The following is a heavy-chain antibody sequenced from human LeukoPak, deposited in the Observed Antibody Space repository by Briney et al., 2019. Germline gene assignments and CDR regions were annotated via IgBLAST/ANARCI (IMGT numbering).Heavy chain of an antibody. CDR1: GFTLSKYG. D-gene: IGHD6-13*01. Sequence: HPGGSLRLSCAASGFTLSKYGMTWVRQAPGKGLEWVSGISSGDGATNYADSVKGRFTISRDNSKNTLFLQMSSLMAEDTAIYFCAKSRIAATDNAFDMWGQGTMVT. CDR3: AKSRIAATDNAFDM. CDR2: ISSGDGAT. J-gene: IGHJ3*02. V-gene: IGHV3-23*01.